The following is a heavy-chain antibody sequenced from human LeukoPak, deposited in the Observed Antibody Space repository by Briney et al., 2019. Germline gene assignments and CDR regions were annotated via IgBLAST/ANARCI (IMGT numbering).Heavy chain of an antibody. Sequence: PSETLSLTCTVSGGSISSSSYYWGWIRQPPGKGLEWIGSIYYSGSTNYNPSLKSRVTISLDTSKNQFSLKLSSVTAADTAVYYCARLPQYCSGGSCYSRDYWGQGTLVTVSS. CDR2: IYYSGST. D-gene: IGHD2-15*01. CDR1: GGSISSSSYY. V-gene: IGHV4-39*07. CDR3: ARLPQYCSGGSCYSRDY. J-gene: IGHJ4*02.